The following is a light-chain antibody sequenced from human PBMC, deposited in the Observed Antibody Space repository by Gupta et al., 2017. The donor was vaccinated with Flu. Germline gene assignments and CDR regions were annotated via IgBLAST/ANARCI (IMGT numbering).Light chain of an antibody. J-gene: IGKJ1*01. V-gene: IGKV4-1*01. CDR2: WAS. Sequence: DLVMTQSPDSLAVSLGDRATINCKSSQSVLYSADNKNYLAWYQQKPGQPPKLLLYWASIREDGVPARLSGSGSGTEFTLTISSMQAEDVAVYSCQQEESLPLTFGPGTKVEI. CDR1: QSVLYSADNKNY. CDR3: QQEESLPLT.